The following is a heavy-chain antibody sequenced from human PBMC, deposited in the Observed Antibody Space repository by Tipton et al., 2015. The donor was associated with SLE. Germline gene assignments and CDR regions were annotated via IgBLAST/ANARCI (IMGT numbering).Heavy chain of an antibody. CDR3: ASQRYCSGGSCYRAVRWFDP. CDR2: INHSGST. Sequence: TLSLTCAVYGGSFSGYYWSWLRQSPGKGLEWIGEINHSGSTSYDPSLKSRVTISVDTSKNQFSLKLSSVTAADTAVYYCASQRYCSGGSCYRAVRWFDPWGQGTLVTVSS. D-gene: IGHD2-15*01. J-gene: IGHJ5*02. V-gene: IGHV4-34*01. CDR1: GGSFSGYY.